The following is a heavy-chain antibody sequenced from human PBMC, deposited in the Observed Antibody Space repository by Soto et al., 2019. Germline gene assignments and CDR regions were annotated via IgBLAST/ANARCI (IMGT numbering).Heavy chain of an antibody. CDR2: IIVGSGHT. CDR1: GFTFSNSA. CDR3: AAELYSGGACCHFYY. V-gene: IGHV1-58*02. J-gene: IGHJ4*01. D-gene: IGHD2-21*02. Sequence: GASVKVSCKTSGFTFSNSAIQWMRQARGQGLEWIGWIIVGSGHTKYAQTLQGRITITRDMSTNTAYMELNTLTSEDAAVYYCAAELYSGGACCHFYYWG.